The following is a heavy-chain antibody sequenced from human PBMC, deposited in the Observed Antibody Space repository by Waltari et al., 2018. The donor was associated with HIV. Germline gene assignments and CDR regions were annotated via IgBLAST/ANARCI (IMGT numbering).Heavy chain of an antibody. J-gene: IGHJ3*01. CDR1: GFNLKIYD. Sequence: QVHVVESGGGVVQPGGSLRLSCTASGFNLKIYDIHWVRQAPGRGLAWVAGIVDDGSQEYYGDSVKGRFIISRDNSKNTIFLEMTTLRQEDTAKYRCAKDGAPGRDAVFDIWGQGTMVTVS. D-gene: IGHD1-26*01. CDR2: IVDDGSQE. V-gene: IGHV3-33*03. CDR3: AKDGAPGRDAVFDI.